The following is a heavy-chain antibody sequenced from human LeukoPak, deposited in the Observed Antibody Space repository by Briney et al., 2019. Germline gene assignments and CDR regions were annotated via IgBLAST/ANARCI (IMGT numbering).Heavy chain of an antibody. D-gene: IGHD5-24*01. J-gene: IGHJ3*02. CDR1: GFTFSSYA. Sequence: PGGSLRLSCAASGFTFSSYAMSWVRQAPGKGLEWVSAISGSGGSTYYADSVKGRFTISRDNSKNTLYLQMNSLGAEDTAVYYCAKERGRWLQFGFESDAFDIWGQGTMVTVSS. CDR3: AKERGRWLQFGFESDAFDI. CDR2: ISGSGGST. V-gene: IGHV3-23*01.